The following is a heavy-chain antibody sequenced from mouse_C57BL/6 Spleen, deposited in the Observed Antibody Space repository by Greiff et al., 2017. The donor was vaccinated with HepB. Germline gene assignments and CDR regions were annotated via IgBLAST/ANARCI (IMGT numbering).Heavy chain of an antibody. Sequence: VQLQQSGAELVRPGASVTLSCKASGYTFTDYEMHWVKQTPVHGLEWIGAIDPETGGTAYNQKFKGKAILTADKSSSTAYMELRSLTSEDSAVYYCSTAFPYLYFDVWGTGTPVPVSS. J-gene: IGHJ1*03. CDR3: STAFPYLYFDV. V-gene: IGHV1-15*01. CDR2: IDPETGGT. CDR1: GYTFTDYE. D-gene: IGHD2-1*01.